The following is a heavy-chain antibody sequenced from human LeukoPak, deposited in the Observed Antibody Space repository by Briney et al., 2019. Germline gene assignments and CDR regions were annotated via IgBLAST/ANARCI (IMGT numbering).Heavy chain of an antibody. Sequence: GGSLRLSCAASGFTFSSYAMSWVRQAPGKGLEWVSAISGSGGDTYYADSVKGRFTISRDNSKNTLYLQMNSPRAEDTAVYYCAKERVWFGGIVDAFDIWGQGTMVTVSS. V-gene: IGHV3-23*01. CDR1: GFTFSSYA. J-gene: IGHJ3*02. D-gene: IGHD3-10*01. CDR3: AKERVWFGGIVDAFDI. CDR2: ISGSGGDT.